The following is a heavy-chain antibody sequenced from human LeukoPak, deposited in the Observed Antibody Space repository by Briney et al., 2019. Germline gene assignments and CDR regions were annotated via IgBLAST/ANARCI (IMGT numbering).Heavy chain of an antibody. J-gene: IGHJ3*02. Sequence: GGSLRLSCTASGFIFSNYWMSWVRQAPGKGLEWLANIKEDGSEKHYVDSAKGRFTISRDNAKNSLYLQMNSLRAEDTAVYYCARPGQRDAFDIWGQGTMVTVSS. V-gene: IGHV3-7*01. CDR2: IKEDGSEK. D-gene: IGHD1-1*01. CDR3: ARPGQRDAFDI. CDR1: GFIFSNYW.